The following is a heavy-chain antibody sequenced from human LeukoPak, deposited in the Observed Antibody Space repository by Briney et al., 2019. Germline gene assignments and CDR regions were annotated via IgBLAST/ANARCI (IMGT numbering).Heavy chain of an antibody. CDR3: ARAPETDYYDSSGYYHGDY. V-gene: IGHV1-18*01. D-gene: IGHD3-22*01. CDR1: GYTFTSYG. Sequence: GASVKVSCKASGYTFTSYGISWVRQAPGQGLEWMGWISAYNGNTNYAQKLQGGVTMTTDTSTSTAYMELRSLRSDDTAVYYCARAPETDYYDSSGYYHGDYWGQGTLVTVSS. J-gene: IGHJ4*02. CDR2: ISAYNGNT.